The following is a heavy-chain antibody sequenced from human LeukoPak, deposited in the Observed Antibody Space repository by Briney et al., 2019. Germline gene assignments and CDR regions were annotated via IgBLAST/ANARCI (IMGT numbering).Heavy chain of an antibody. CDR2: IRSKANSYAT. CDR3: TSALVTYRKFDY. V-gene: IGHV3-73*01. J-gene: IGHJ4*02. CDR1: GFTFRGSA. D-gene: IGHD5-18*01. Sequence: GGSLRLSCAASGFTFRGSAMPWVRQASGKGLEWVGRIRSKANSYATAYAASVKGRFTISRDDSKNTAYLQMNSLKTEDTAVYYRTSALVTYRKFDYWGQGTLVTVSS.